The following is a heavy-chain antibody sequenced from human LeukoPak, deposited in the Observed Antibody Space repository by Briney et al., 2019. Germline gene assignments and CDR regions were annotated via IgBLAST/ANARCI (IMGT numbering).Heavy chain of an antibody. V-gene: IGHV1-2*06. CDR2: INPNSGGT. CDR3: ARGGSYSSSWYYMDV. CDR1: GYTFTGYY. D-gene: IGHD6-13*01. J-gene: IGHJ6*03. Sequence: ASVKVSCKASGYTFTGYYMHWVRQAPGQGLEWMGRINPNSGGTNYAQKFQGRVTMTRDTSISTAYMELSRLRSDATAVYYGARGGSYSSSWYYMDVWGKGTTVTVSS.